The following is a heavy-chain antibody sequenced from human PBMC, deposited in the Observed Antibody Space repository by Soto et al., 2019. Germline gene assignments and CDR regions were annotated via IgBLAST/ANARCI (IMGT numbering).Heavy chain of an antibody. D-gene: IGHD3-16*02. CDR3: AADYIWGSYRYPTAF. CDR1: GFTFPSSA. CDR2: IVVGSGNT. Sequence: QMQLVQSGPEVKKPGTSVKVSCKASGFTFPSSAMQWVRQARGQRLEWIGWIVVGSGNTNYAQKFQERVTITRDMSTSTAYMELSSLRSEDTAVYYCAADYIWGSYRYPTAFWGQGTLVTVSS. J-gene: IGHJ4*02. V-gene: IGHV1-58*02.